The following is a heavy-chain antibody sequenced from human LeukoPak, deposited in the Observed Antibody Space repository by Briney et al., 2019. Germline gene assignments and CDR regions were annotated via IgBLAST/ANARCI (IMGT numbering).Heavy chain of an antibody. Sequence: GGSLRLXCAASGFTVSSNYMSWVRQAPGKGLEWVSVIYSGGSTYYADSVKGRFTISRDNSKNTLYLQMNSLRAEDTAVYYCATAITIFGVDPPDVWGKGTTVTVSS. CDR2: IYSGGST. D-gene: IGHD3-3*01. CDR3: ATAITIFGVDPPDV. V-gene: IGHV3-53*01. CDR1: GFTVSSNY. J-gene: IGHJ6*04.